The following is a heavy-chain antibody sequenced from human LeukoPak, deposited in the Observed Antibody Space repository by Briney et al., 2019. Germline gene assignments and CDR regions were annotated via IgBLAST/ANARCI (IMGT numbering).Heavy chain of an antibody. V-gene: IGHV5-51*01. CDR1: GYTFTGYW. Sequence: GESLKISCKGSGYTFTGYWIAWVRQMPGKGLEWMGIIYPGDSDTRYGPSFQGQVTISADKSISTAYLQWSSLKASDTAMYYCARASSGAALDYWGQGTLVTVSS. CDR3: ARASSGAALDY. CDR2: IYPGDSDT. D-gene: IGHD6-19*01. J-gene: IGHJ4*02.